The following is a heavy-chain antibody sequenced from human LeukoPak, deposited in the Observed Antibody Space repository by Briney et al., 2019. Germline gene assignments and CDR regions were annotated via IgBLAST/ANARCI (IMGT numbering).Heavy chain of an antibody. V-gene: IGHV3-53*01. D-gene: IGHD6-19*01. CDR2: IYSGGST. Sequence: PGGSLRLSCVASGFTVSTNYMSWVRQAPGKGLEWVSVIYSGGSTYYADSVKGRFTISRDNSKNTLYLQMNSLRAEDTAVYYCARDGGSGWSSAFFDHWGQGTLVSVSS. CDR1: GFTVSTNY. CDR3: ARDGGSGWSSAFFDH. J-gene: IGHJ4*02.